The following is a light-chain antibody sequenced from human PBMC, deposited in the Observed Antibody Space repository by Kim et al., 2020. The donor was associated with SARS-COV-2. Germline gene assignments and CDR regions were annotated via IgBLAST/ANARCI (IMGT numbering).Light chain of an antibody. Sequence: ASVGDRITITCRASQGISNYLAWYQQKPGKVPKLLIYVASTLQSGVPSRFSGSGSGTDFTLTISSLQPEDAATYYCQKYDSDPWTFGQGTKVDIK. CDR2: VAS. CDR3: QKYDSDPWT. CDR1: QGISNY. V-gene: IGKV1-27*01. J-gene: IGKJ1*01.